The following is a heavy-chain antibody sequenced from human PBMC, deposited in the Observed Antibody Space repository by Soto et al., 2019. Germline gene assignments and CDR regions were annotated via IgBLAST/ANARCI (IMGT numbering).Heavy chain of an antibody. CDR2: ISAYNGNT. CDR1: GYTSTSYG. J-gene: IGHJ4*02. D-gene: IGHD3-22*01. CDR3: ATTPYDSSGK. Sequence: APVKVSCKASGYTSTSYGISWVRQAPGQGLEWMGWISAYNGNTNYAQKFQGRVTMIRDTSTSTVYMELRSLIFDDTAVYYCATTPYDSSGKWGQGTLVTVSS. V-gene: IGHV1-18*01.